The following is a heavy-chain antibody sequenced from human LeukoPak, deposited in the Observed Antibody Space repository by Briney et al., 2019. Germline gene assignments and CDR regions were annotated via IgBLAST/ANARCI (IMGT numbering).Heavy chain of an antibody. D-gene: IGHD1-14*01. Sequence: ASVKVSCKAFGFTFSDSAVQWARQARGQRPEWIGWIIIGNGDTYYAQKFQERVTISRDMSTNTVYMELNSLKSDDTAVYYCAADRGTTESEVRFDPWGHGTLLIVSS. CDR2: IIIGNGDT. V-gene: IGHV1-58*01. CDR1: GFTFSDSA. CDR3: AADRGTTESEVRFDP. J-gene: IGHJ5*02.